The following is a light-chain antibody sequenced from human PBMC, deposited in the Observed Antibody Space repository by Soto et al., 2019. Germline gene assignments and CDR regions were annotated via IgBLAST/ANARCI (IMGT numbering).Light chain of an antibody. CDR2: SNN. CDR1: SSNIGSNT. V-gene: IGLV1-44*01. CDR3: AAWDDSLNGLWV. J-gene: IGLJ3*02. Sequence: QAVVTQPPSASGTPGQRGTISCSGSSSNIGSNTVNWYQQLPGTAPKLLIYSNNQRPSGVPDRFSGSKSGTSASLAISGLQSEDEADYYCAAWDDSLNGLWVFGGGTKLTVL.